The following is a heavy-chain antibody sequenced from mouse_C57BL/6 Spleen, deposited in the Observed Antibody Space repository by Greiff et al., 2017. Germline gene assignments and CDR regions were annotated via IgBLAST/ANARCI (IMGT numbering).Heavy chain of an antibody. CDR3: TRGFGAY. J-gene: IGHJ3*01. CDR2: IDPETGGT. V-gene: IGHV1-15*01. CDR1: GYTFTDYE. Sequence: QVHVKQSGAELVRPGASVTLSCKASGYTFTDYEMHWVKQTPVHGLEWIGAIDPETGGTAYNQKFKGKAILTADKSSSTAYMELRSLTSEDSAVYYCTRGFGAYWGQGTLVTVSA.